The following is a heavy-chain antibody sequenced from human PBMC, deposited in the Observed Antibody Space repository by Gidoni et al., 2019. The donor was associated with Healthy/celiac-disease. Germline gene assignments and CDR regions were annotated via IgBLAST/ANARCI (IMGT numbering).Heavy chain of an antibody. CDR2: LSNDGSNT. CDR1: GFTCSSYA. Sequence: QVQLVESGGGVVQRGRSLRLSCASSGFTCSSYAMHWVRHDPGKGLACVAVLSNDGSNTYSADSVKGRFTISRDNSKNPLYLQMNSLGAEDTAVYYCASESGGTTVSGSYFDYWGQGTLVTVSS. CDR3: ASESGGTTVSGSYFDY. D-gene: IGHD4-17*01. J-gene: IGHJ4*02. V-gene: IGHV3-30-3*01.